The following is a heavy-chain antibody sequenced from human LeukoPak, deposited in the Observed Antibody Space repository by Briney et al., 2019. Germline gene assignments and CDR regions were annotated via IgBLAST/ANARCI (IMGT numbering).Heavy chain of an antibody. J-gene: IGHJ4*02. CDR1: GFTVSSNS. D-gene: IGHD3-22*01. Sequence: GGSLRLSCTVSGFTVSSNSMSWVRQAPGKGLEWVSFIYTTGNTHNSDSVKGRFTISRDSSKNTRYLQMNSLRAEDTAVYYCARRAGDYSHPYDYWGQGTLVTVSS. V-gene: IGHV3-53*01. CDR3: ARRAGDYSHPYDY. CDR2: IYTTGNT.